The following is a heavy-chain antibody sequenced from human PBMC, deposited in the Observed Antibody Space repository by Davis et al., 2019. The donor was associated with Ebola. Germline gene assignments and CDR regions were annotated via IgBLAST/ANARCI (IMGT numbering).Heavy chain of an antibody. D-gene: IGHD3-10*01. J-gene: IGHJ4*02. V-gene: IGHV3-7*03. Sequence: GESLKISCAASGFTFSSYWMTWVRQAPGKGLEWVANIKEDGSEKYYVDSVKGRFTISRDNAKNSLYLQMNSLTADDTAVYYCARDVGVEFDYWGQGTLVTVSS. CDR1: GFTFSSYW. CDR2: IKEDGSEK. CDR3: ARDVGVEFDY.